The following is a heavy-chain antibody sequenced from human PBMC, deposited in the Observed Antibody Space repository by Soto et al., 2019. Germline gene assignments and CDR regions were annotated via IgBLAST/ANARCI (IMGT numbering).Heavy chain of an antibody. CDR3: AKDRSTMRWFDP. V-gene: IGHV4-4*07. Sequence: SETLSLTCAVSGASVRSYHWSWIRQAAGKGLEWIGRVQVSGTTNYNPSLKTRVTMSLDTSRNEVSLTMTSVTAADTAVYFCAKDRSTMRWFDPWGQGILVTVSS. CDR1: GASVRSYH. D-gene: IGHD1-1*01. J-gene: IGHJ5*02. CDR2: VQVSGTT.